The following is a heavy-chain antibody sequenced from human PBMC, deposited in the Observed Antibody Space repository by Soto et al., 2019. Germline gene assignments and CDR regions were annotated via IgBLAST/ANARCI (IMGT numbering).Heavy chain of an antibody. CDR1: GFTVSSNY. CDR3: ARERGSYFPYYYGMDV. Sequence: VQLVETGGGLIQPGGSLRLSCAASGFTVSSNYMSWVRQAPGKGLEWVSVIYSGGSTYYADSVKGRFTISRDNSKNTLYLQMNSLRAEDTAVYYCARERGSYFPYYYGMDVWGQGTTVTVSS. V-gene: IGHV3-53*02. J-gene: IGHJ6*02. CDR2: IYSGGST. D-gene: IGHD1-26*01.